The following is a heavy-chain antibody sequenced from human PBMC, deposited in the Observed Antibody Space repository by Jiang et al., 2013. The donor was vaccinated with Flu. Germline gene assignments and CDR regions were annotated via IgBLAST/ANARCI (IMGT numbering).Heavy chain of an antibody. D-gene: IGHD5-18*01. Sequence: ETLSLTCAVYGGSFSGYYWSWIRQPPGKGLEWIGEINHSGSTNYNPSLKSRVTISVDTSKNQFSLKLSSVTAADTAVYYCARLCRGYSYGYCIDYWGQGTLVTVSS. J-gene: IGHJ4*02. CDR2: INHSGST. V-gene: IGHV4-34*01. CDR1: GGSFSGYY. CDR3: ARLCRGYSYGYCIDY.